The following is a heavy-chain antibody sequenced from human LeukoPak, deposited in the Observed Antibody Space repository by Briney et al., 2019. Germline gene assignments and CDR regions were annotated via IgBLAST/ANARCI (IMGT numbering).Heavy chain of an antibody. V-gene: IGHV3-7*03. J-gene: IGHJ4*02. D-gene: IGHD5-12*01. CDR1: GFTFSSYW. CDR3: ARSRVVATYGY. Sequence: GGSLRLSCAASGFTFSSYWMSWVRQAPGKGLEWVANIKQDGSEKYYVDSVKGRFTISRDSARNSLYLQMNSLRAEDTAVYYCARSRVVATYGYWGQGTLVTVSS. CDR2: IKQDGSEK.